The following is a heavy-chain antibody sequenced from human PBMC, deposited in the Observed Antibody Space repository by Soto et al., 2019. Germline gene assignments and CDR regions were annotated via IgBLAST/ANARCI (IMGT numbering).Heavy chain of an antibody. CDR3: ARGPSDYGDYGIYYYYMDV. D-gene: IGHD4-17*01. Sequence: ASVKVSCKASGGTFSSYTISWVRQAPGQGLEWMGRIIPILGIANYAQKFQGRVTITADKSTSTAYMELSSLRSEDTAVYYCARGPSDYGDYGIYYYYMDVWGKGTTVTVSS. CDR1: GGTFSSYT. V-gene: IGHV1-69*02. J-gene: IGHJ6*03. CDR2: IIPILGIA.